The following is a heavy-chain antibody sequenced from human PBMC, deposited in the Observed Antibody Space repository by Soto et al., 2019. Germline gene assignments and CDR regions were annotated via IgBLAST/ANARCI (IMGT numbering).Heavy chain of an antibody. J-gene: IGHJ4*02. V-gene: IGHV5-51*01. CDR1: GYSFTSYW. CDR2: IYPGDSNT. CDR3: ARQGYCSNTACYTVDY. D-gene: IGHD2-2*02. Sequence: PGESLKSSCVGSGYSFTSYWIGWVRQMPGKGLEWMGIIYPGDSNTRYSPSFQGQVTISADKSISTAYLQWSSLKASDTAMYYCARQGYCSNTACYTVDYWGQGALVTVSS.